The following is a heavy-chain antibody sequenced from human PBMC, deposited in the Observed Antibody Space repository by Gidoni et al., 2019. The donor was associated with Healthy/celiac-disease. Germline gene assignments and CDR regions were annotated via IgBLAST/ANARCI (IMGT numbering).Heavy chain of an antibody. D-gene: IGHD6-19*01. CDR2: IYTSGIT. V-gene: IGHV4-61*02. J-gene: IGHJ4*02. Sequence: QVQLQESGPGLVKPSQTLSLTCTVTGGSISSGSYYWSWIRQPAGKGLEWIGRIYTSGITNYNPSLKGRVTISVDTSKNQFSLKLSSVTAADTAVYYCARGGRYDPGFDYWGQGTLVTVSS. CDR1: GGSISSGSYY. CDR3: ARGGRYDPGFDY.